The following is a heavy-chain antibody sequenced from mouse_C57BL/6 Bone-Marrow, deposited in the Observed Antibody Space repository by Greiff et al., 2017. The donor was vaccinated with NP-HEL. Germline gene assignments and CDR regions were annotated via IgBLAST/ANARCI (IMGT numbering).Heavy chain of an antibody. CDR2: IYPGDGDT. Sequence: VQLVESGAELVKPGASVKISCKASGYAFSSYWMNWVKQRPGKGLEWIGQIYPGDGDTNYNGKFKGKATLTADKSSSTAYMQLSSLTSEDSAVYFCARSDYWGFAYWGQGTLVTVSA. CDR1: GYAFSSYW. CDR3: ARSDYWGFAY. J-gene: IGHJ3*01. V-gene: IGHV1-80*01. D-gene: IGHD2-13*01.